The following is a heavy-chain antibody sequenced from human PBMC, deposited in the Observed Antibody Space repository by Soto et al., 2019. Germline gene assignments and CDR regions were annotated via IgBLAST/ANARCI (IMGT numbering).Heavy chain of an antibody. CDR2: IKSKTDGGTT. CDR1: GFTFSNAW. D-gene: IGHD3-10*01. CDR3: TTAVLIWFGELDY. V-gene: IGHV3-15*01. J-gene: IGHJ4*02. Sequence: PGGSLRLSGAASGFTFSNAWMSWVRQAPGKGLEWVGRIKSKTDGGTTDYAAPVKGRFTISRDDSKNTLYLQMNSLKTEDTAVYYCTTAVLIWFGELDYWGQGTLVTVSS.